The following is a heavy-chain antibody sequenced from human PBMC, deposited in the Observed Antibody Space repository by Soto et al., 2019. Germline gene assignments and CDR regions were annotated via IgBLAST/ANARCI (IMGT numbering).Heavy chain of an antibody. CDR3: ATEKIAVAGTFFDY. CDR1: GYTLTELS. D-gene: IGHD6-19*01. Sequence: ASVNVSCKVSGYTLTELSMHWVRQALGKGLELMGGFDPEDGETIYAQKFQGRVTMTEXRXXXXAXMXLXXXXSEXTAVYYCATEKIAVAGTFFDYWGQGTLVTVSS. J-gene: IGHJ4*02. CDR2: FDPEDGET. V-gene: IGHV1-24*01.